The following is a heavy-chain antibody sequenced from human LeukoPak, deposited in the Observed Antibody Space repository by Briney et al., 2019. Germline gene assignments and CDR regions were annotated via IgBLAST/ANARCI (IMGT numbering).Heavy chain of an antibody. J-gene: IGHJ4*02. CDR2: INPSGGST. V-gene: IGHV1-46*01. D-gene: IGHD3-22*01. CDR1: GGTFSSYA. Sequence: ASVKVSCKASGGTFSSYAISWVRQAPGQGLEWMGIINPSGGSTSYAQKFQGRVTMTRDTSTSTVYMELSSLRSEDTAVYYCARGDHYDSSGYYFWGQGTLVTVSS. CDR3: ARGDHYDSSGYYF.